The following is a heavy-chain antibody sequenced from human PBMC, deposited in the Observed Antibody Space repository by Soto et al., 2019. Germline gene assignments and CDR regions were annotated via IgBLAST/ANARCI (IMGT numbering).Heavy chain of an antibody. Sequence: QVQLVASGGGVVQPGRSLSLSCAASGFTLSGHGLHWVRQAPGKGLEWVAVVTHDGTERHYPDSVKGRFTITRDISQNTFYLQMNSLRVEDTAMYYCAREKNSGYYRTVDYWGQGTLVTVSS. CDR1: GFTLSGHG. CDR3: AREKNSGYYRTVDY. J-gene: IGHJ4*02. CDR2: VTHDGTER. V-gene: IGHV3-30*03. D-gene: IGHD3-10*01.